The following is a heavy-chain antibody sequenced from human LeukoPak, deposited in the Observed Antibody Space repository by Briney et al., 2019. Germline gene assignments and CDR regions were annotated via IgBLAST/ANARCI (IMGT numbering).Heavy chain of an antibody. CDR2: IHYSGST. D-gene: IGHD3-10*01. V-gene: IGHV4-31*03. CDR1: GGSISSGGYY. CDR3: ARTYGSGSYFFNDY. Sequence: SETLSLTCTVSGGSISSGGYYWSWIRQHPGKGLEWIGYIHYSGSTYYNPSLKSRVTISVDTSKNQFSLKLSSVTAADTAVYYCARTYGSGSYFFNDYWGQGTLATVSS. J-gene: IGHJ4*02.